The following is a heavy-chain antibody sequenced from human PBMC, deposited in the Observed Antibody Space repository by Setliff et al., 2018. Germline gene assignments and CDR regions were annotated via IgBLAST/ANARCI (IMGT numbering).Heavy chain of an antibody. V-gene: IGHV1-8*02. CDR2: MNPNSGNT. CDR1: GYTFTSYD. Sequence: ASVKVSCKASGYTFTSYDINWVRQATGQGLEWMGWMNPNSGNTGYAQKFQGRVTMTRNTSISTAYMDLSSLRFEDTAVYYCARAQSWSGGPYYFDNWGQGTRGTAPQ. D-gene: IGHD3-3*01. CDR3: ARAQSWSGGPYYFDN. J-gene: IGHJ4*02.